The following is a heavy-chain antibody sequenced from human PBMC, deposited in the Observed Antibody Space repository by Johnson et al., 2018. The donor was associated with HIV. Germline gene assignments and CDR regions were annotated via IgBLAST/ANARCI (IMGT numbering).Heavy chain of an antibody. CDR2: ISYDGRNK. D-gene: IGHD3-22*01. CDR1: GFTFSTYG. Sequence: QVQLVESGGGVVQPGRSLRLSCAASGFTFSTYGTHWVRQSPGKGLEWVAGISYDGRNKYYADSVKGRVSISRDNSKNIMYLQMNRLRAEDTAVYYCTRGLPGYYDSSGYPSGWHAFDIWGQGTMVTVSS. V-gene: IGHV3-33*01. CDR3: TRGLPGYYDSSGYPSGWHAFDI. J-gene: IGHJ3*02.